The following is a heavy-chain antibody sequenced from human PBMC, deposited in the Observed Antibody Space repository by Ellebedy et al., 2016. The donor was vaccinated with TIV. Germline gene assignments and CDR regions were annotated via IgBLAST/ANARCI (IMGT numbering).Heavy chain of an antibody. V-gene: IGHV4-4*02. CDR1: GDSISSSNW. CDR2: IYQSGST. CDR3: ARAPAGTQQSPLDY. Sequence: MPSETLSLTCAVSGDSISSSNWWNWVRQTPGKGLEWIGEIYQSGSTNYNPSLQSRVTISVDKSKNQFSLKLTSVTAADTAVYYCARAPAGTQQSPLDYWGQGTLVTVSS. J-gene: IGHJ4*02. D-gene: IGHD6-13*01.